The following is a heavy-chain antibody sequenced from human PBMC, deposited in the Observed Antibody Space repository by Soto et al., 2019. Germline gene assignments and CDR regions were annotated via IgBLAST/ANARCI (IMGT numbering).Heavy chain of an antibody. Sequence: SETLSLTCTVSGGSISSYYWSWIRQPPGKGQEWIGYIYYSGSTNYNPSLKSRVTISVDTSKNQFSLKLSSVTAADTAVYYCARGGKVYYDFWSGYRTYYYYGMDVWGQGTTVTVSS. V-gene: IGHV4-59*01. D-gene: IGHD3-3*01. CDR1: GGSISSYY. CDR3: ARGGKVYYDFWSGYRTYYYYGMDV. CDR2: IYYSGST. J-gene: IGHJ6*02.